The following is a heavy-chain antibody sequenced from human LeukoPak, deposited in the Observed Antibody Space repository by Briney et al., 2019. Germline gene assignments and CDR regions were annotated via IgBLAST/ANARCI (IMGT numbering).Heavy chain of an antibody. CDR2: ITSDGGDT. CDR1: GFTFSGYA. V-gene: IGHV3-64D*09. CDR3: VKSWATSWYVLDF. Sequence: PGGSLRLSCSASGFTFSGYAMHWVRQAPGKGLEYVSVITSDGGDTYYADSVKGRFTISRDNSKNTLYLQMSSLKPEDMAVYYCVKSWATSWYVLDFWGQGTLVTVSS. D-gene: IGHD6-13*01. J-gene: IGHJ4*02.